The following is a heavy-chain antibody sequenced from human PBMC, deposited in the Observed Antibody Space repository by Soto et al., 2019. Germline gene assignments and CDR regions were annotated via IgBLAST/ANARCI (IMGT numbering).Heavy chain of an antibody. Sequence: PGGSLRLSCAASGFTFSSYAMSWVRQAPGKGLERVSAISGSGGSTYYADSVKGRFTISRDNSKNTLYLQMNSLRAEDTAVYYCAKDPNSSGYYPSLYFDYWGQGTLVTVSS. V-gene: IGHV3-23*01. J-gene: IGHJ4*02. D-gene: IGHD3-22*01. CDR1: GFTFSSYA. CDR2: ISGSGGST. CDR3: AKDPNSSGYYPSLYFDY.